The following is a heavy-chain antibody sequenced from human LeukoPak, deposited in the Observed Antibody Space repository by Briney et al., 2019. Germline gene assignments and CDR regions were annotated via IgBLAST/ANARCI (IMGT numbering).Heavy chain of an antibody. Sequence: GASVKVSCKTSGYTFTAYTMHWVRQAPGQGLEWMSWISPSSGGTNCAQRFQGRVSMTRDTSISAVYMELSSLTFDDTAVYYCVRGGGSSWFDYWGQGTLVTVSS. CDR1: GYTFTAYT. V-gene: IGHV1-2*02. J-gene: IGHJ4*02. CDR3: VRGGGSSWFDY. D-gene: IGHD6-13*01. CDR2: ISPSSGGT.